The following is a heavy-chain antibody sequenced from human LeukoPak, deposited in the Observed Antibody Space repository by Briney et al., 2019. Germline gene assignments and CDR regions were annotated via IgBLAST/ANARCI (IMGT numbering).Heavy chain of an antibody. CDR1: GFSFSDYW. J-gene: IGHJ4*02. CDR3: ARESKGRSKIDY. CDR2: IKKDGSEK. Sequence: GGSLRLSCVASGFSFSDYWMSWVRQAPGKGLEWVVNIKKDGSEKYNVDSVKGRFTISRDNANKSQYLQMNSLRAEDTAVYYCARESKGRSKIDYWGQGTLVTVSS. D-gene: IGHD4-17*01. V-gene: IGHV3-7*01.